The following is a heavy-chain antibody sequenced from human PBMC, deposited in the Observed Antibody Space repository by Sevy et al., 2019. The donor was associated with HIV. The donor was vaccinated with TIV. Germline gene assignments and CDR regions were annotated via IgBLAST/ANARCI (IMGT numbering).Heavy chain of an antibody. J-gene: IGHJ5*02. V-gene: IGHV3-48*03. CDR3: TRNGGAFDNGFDP. D-gene: IGHD2-8*01. Sequence: GGSLRLSCTASGFTFSSYDMNWVRQAPGEGLEWVSKISSSGSSIYYADSVKGRFTISRDNAKNPLNLQMNSLRAEDTAVYYCTRNGGAFDNGFDPWGQGTLVTVSS. CDR1: GFTFSSYD. CDR2: ISSSGSSI.